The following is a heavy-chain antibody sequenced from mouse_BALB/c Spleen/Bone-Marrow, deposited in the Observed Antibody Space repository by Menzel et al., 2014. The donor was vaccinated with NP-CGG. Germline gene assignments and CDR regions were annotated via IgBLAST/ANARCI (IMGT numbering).Heavy chain of an antibody. J-gene: IGHJ1*01. CDR1: GFDFSRYW. CDR2: INPDSSTI. Sequence: EVQLQQSRGGLVQPGGSLKLSCAASGFDFSRYWMSWVRQAPGKGLEWIGEINPDSSTINYTPSLKDKFIISRDNAKNTLYLQMSKVRSEDAALYYCARPTLLRYFDVWGAGTTVTVSS. CDR3: ARPTLLRYFDV. D-gene: IGHD1-2*01. V-gene: IGHV4-1*02.